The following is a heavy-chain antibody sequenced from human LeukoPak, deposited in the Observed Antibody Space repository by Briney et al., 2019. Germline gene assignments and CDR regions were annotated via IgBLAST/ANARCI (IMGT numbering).Heavy chain of an antibody. J-gene: IGHJ4*02. D-gene: IGHD6-6*01. V-gene: IGHV3-23*01. CDR2: ISGSGDST. CDR3: AKGRGVGYSRSGADY. Sequence: GGSLRLSCAVSGFTFSNYAMSWVRQAPGKGLEWVSAISGSGDSTYYAESLKGRFTISRDNSKNTLYLQMNSLRAEDTAVYYCAKGRGVGYSRSGADYWGQGTLVTVSS. CDR1: GFTFSNYA.